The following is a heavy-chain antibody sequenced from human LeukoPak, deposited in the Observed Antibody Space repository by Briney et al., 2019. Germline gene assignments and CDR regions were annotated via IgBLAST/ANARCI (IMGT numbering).Heavy chain of an antibody. CDR3: ARGHSYYDYVWGSYRYGYMGDY. J-gene: IGHJ4*02. Sequence: PSETLSLTCAVYGGSFSGYYWSWIRQPPGKGLEWIGKFNHSGSTNYNPSLKSRVTISVDTSKNQFSLKLSSVTAADTAVYYCARGHSYYDYVWGSYRYGYMGDYWGQGTLVTVSS. D-gene: IGHD3-16*02. CDR2: FNHSGST. CDR1: GGSFSGYY. V-gene: IGHV4-34*01.